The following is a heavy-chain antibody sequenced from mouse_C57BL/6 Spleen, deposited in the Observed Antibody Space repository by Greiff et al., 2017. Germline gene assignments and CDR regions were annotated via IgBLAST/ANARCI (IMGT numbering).Heavy chain of an antibody. CDR1: GFTFSDYG. CDR2: ISSGRSTI. J-gene: IGHJ4*01. D-gene: IGHD1-1*01. V-gene: IGHV5-17*01. CDR3: ARRYYCGSSYDAMDY. Sequence: EVKLVESGGGLVKPGGSLKLSCAASGFTFSDYGMHWVRQAPEKGLEWVAYISSGRSTIYYADTVKGRFTISRDNAKNTLFRQMTSLRSEDTAMYYCARRYYCGSSYDAMDYWGKGTSVTVSS.